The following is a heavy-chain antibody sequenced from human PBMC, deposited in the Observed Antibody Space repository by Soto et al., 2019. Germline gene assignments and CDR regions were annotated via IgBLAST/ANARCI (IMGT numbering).Heavy chain of an antibody. D-gene: IGHD1-26*01. V-gene: IGHV1-3*01. J-gene: IGHJ3*02. CDR3: ARYSGNYQDAFDI. CDR1: GFTFTLYS. CDR2: INGGSGKT. Sequence: QVQLVQSGAEVKKPGASVKVSCRASGFTFTLYSIHWVRQAPGQRLEWMGWINGGSGKTKYSKKFQGRVTIARDTSASTAYMEVSSLRSEDTAVYYCARYSGNYQDAFDIWGQGTMVTVSS.